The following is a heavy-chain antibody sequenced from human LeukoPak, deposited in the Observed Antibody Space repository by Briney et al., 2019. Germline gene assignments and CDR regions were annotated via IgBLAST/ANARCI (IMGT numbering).Heavy chain of an antibody. D-gene: IGHD4-17*01. J-gene: IGHJ4*02. V-gene: IGHV1-69*05. CDR2: IIPIFGTA. CDR1: GGTFSSYA. Sequence: AASVKVSCKASGGTFSSYAISWVRQAPGQELEWMGRIIPIFGTANYAQKFQGRVTITTDESTSTAYMELSSLRPEDTAVYYCATSTVTTFFNFDYWGQGTLVTVSS. CDR3: ATSTVTTFFNFDY.